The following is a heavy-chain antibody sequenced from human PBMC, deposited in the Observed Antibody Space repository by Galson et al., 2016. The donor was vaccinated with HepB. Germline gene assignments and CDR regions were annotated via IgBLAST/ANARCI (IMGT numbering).Heavy chain of an antibody. CDR2: INPSTGAT. CDR1: GYTFTGYY. J-gene: IGHJ5*02. V-gene: IGHV1-2*02. Sequence: SVKVSCKASGYTFTGYYIHWVRQVPGQGLEWMGWINPSTGATDFVQKFRGRATLARETPISTAYMTLSRLTSDDTAVYYCARQLRYCSGGNCIPLRNWFDPWGQGTLVTVSS. D-gene: IGHD2-15*01. CDR3: ARQLRYCSGGNCIPLRNWFDP.